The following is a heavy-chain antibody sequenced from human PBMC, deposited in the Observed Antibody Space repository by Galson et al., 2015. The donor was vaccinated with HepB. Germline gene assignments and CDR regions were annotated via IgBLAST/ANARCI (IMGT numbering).Heavy chain of an antibody. CDR1: GFTVSSNY. CDR3: ARGGGFPHAFDI. V-gene: IGHV3-66*02. Sequence: SLRLSCAASGFTVSSNYMSWVRQAPGKGLEWVSVIYIGGSTYYAGSVKGRFTVSRDNSKNTVFLQMNSLRVEDTAVYYCARGGGFPHAFDIWGQGTMVTVSS. D-gene: IGHD4-23*01. CDR2: IYIGGST. J-gene: IGHJ3*02.